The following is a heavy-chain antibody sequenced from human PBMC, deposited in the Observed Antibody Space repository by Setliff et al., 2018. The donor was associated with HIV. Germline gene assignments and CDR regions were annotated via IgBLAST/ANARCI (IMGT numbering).Heavy chain of an antibody. V-gene: IGHV3-74*03. D-gene: IGHD2-2*01. Sequence: PGGSLRLSCAASGFTFSSYWMHWVRQAPGKGLVWVSHIKSDGSSTTYADSVMGRFTISRDNAKNTLYLQMNSLRAEDTAVYYCARDDCSSISCNGKSGFQHWGQGTLVTVSS. J-gene: IGHJ1*01. CDR3: ARDDCSSISCNGKSGFQH. CDR1: GFTFSSYW. CDR2: IKSDGSST.